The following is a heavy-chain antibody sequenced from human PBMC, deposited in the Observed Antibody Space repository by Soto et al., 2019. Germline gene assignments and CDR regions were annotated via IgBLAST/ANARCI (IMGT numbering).Heavy chain of an antibody. CDR2: IYNSGST. Sequence: QVHLQESGPGLVKPSQTLSLTCTVSGGSIGGYYWSWIRQHPGKGLEWIGCIYGYIYNSGSTDYNPPLRSRVTMSVDTSSNQLSLRLSSVTAADTAVYYCARDERGWYFDLWGRGTLVTVSS. CDR3: ARDERGWYFDL. D-gene: IGHD3-10*01. J-gene: IGHJ2*01. CDR1: GGSIGGYY. V-gene: IGHV4-31*03.